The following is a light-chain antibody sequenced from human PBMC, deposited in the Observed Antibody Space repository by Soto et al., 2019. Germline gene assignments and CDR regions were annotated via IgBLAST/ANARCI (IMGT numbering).Light chain of an antibody. CDR3: AAWDDGLNGVI. CDR1: ISNIGRNT. CDR2: SNN. Sequence: QSVLTQAPSASGTPEQRVTISCSGGISNIGRNTVNWYQQLPGTAPKLLIYSNNQRPSGVPDRFSGSKSGTSASLAISGLQSEDEADYYCAAWDDGLNGVIFGGGTQLTVL. J-gene: IGLJ2*01. V-gene: IGLV1-44*01.